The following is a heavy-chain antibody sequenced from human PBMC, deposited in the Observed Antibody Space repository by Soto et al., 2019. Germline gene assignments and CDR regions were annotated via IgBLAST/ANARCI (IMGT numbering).Heavy chain of an antibody. CDR1: GFTFSSYW. CDR3: ASSHSSGWFDY. D-gene: IGHD6-19*01. J-gene: IGHJ4*02. Sequence: PGGSLRLSCAASGFTFSSYWMHWVRQAPGKGLVWVSRINSDGSSTSYADSVKGRFTISRDNAKNTLYLQMNSLRAEDTAVYYCASSHSSGWFDYWGQGTLVTVSS. V-gene: IGHV3-74*01. CDR2: INSDGSST.